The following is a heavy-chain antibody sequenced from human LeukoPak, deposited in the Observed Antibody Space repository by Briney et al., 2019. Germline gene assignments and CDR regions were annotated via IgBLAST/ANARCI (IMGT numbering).Heavy chain of an antibody. D-gene: IGHD3-22*01. CDR3: ARVPYYYDSSGYYIWYFDL. CDR1: GYTFTSYY. J-gene: IGHJ2*01. V-gene: IGHV7-4-1*02. Sequence: ASVKVSCKASGYTFTSYYMYWVRQAPGQGLEWMGWSNTNTGNPTYAQGFTGRFVFSLDTSVSTAYLQISSLKAEDTAVYYCARVPYYYDSSGYYIWYFDLWGRGTLVTVSS. CDR2: SNTNTGNP.